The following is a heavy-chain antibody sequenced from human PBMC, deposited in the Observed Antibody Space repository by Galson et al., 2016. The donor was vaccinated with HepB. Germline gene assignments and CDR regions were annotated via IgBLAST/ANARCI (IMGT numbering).Heavy chain of an antibody. D-gene: IGHD2-15*01. CDR1: GFTFSSYS. CDR2: ISSGSSYI. Sequence: SLRLSCAASGFTFSSYSMNWVRQAPGKELEWVSSISSGSSYIYYADSVRGRFIISRDNAKNSLYLQMNSLRAGDTAVYYCASQWVAVDYWGRGTLVTVSS. V-gene: IGHV3-21*01. J-gene: IGHJ4*02. CDR3: ASQWVAVDY.